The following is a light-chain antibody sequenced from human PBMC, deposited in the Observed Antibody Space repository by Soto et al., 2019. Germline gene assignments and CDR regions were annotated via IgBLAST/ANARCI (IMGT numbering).Light chain of an antibody. CDR3: QQYGILPIT. Sequence: DIQMTQTPYSLFASVGDRVTITCQATQDINIYLNWYQQKPGKAPNLLIYDASNLEIGVPSRFSGSGSGTHFTFTISSLQTEDIGTYYCQQYGILPITFGRGTRLEIK. V-gene: IGKV1-33*01. CDR2: DAS. CDR1: QDINIY. J-gene: IGKJ5*01.